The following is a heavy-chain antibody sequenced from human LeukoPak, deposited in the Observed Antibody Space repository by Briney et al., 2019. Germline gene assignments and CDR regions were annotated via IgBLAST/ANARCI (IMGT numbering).Heavy chain of an antibody. V-gene: IGHV1-24*01. Sequence: ASVKVSCKVSGYTLTELSMHWVRQAPGKGLEWMGGFDPEDGETIYAQKFQGRVTMTEDTSTDTAYIELSSLSSEDTAVYYCATVGGSSSWYTYWGQGTLVTVSS. D-gene: IGHD6-13*01. CDR2: FDPEDGET. CDR1: GYTLTELS. CDR3: ATVGGSSSWYTY. J-gene: IGHJ4*02.